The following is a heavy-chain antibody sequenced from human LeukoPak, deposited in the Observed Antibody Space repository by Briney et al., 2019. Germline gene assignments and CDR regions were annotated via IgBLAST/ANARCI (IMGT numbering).Heavy chain of an antibody. V-gene: IGHV1-69*01. Sequence: SVKVSFKASGGTFSSYAISWVRQAPGQGLEWMGGIIPIFGTANYAQKFQGRVTITADESTSTAYMELSSLRSEDTAVYYCARVMGDGYNVDYWGQGTLVTVSS. CDR2: IIPIFGTA. CDR3: ARVMGDGYNVDY. D-gene: IGHD5-24*01. J-gene: IGHJ4*02. CDR1: GGTFSSYA.